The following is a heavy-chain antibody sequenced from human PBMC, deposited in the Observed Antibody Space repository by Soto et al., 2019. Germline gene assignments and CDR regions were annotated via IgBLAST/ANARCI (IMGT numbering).Heavy chain of an antibody. D-gene: IGHD6-13*01. CDR2: INHLGSI. CDR1: GGSLSDYF. CDR3: ARGGIAHWAYFYYMDG. V-gene: IGHV4-34*01. Sequence: LSETLSLTCVVSGGSLSDYFWSWIRQPPGMALEWIGEINHLGSINYNPSLKSRVTMSVDTSKNQFSLTLNSVTAADTATYYCARGGIAHWAYFYYMDGWDRGTTVTVSS. J-gene: IGHJ6*03.